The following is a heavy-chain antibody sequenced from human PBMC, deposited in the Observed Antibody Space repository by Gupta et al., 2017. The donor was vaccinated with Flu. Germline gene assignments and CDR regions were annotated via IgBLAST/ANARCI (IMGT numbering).Heavy chain of an antibody. D-gene: IGHD2-21*02. CDR2: ILPIIGAS. CDR3: AREFPCGGDCYFLDS. V-gene: IGHV1-69*06. CDR1: GARLTSPS. J-gene: IGHJ4*02. Sequence: QVKLAQSGAEVKKPGSTVRVSCRHSGARLTSPSIPGVRQAPGQGLEWIGDILPIIGASNSAQRFQGRVTFTADISSSTAYMELGSLRSEDTAVYYCAREFPCGGDCYFLDSWGQGTLVSVSS.